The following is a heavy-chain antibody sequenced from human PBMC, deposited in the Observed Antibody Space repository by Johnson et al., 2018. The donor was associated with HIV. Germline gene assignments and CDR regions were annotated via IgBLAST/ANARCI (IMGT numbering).Heavy chain of an antibody. CDR2: ISGSGGST. CDR1: GFIFSSYG. CDR3: AGGRIGAFDI. V-gene: IGHV3-23*04. J-gene: IGHJ3*02. D-gene: IGHD2-15*01. Sequence: VQLVESGGGVVQPGRSLRLSCAASGFIFSSYGMHWVRQAPGKGLEWVSAISGSGGSTYYADSVKGRFTISRDNSKNTLFLQMNSLRAEDTALYYCAGGRIGAFDIWGQGTMVTVSS.